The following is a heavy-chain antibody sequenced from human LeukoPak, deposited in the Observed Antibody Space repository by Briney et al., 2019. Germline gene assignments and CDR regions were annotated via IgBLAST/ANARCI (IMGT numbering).Heavy chain of an antibody. CDR1: GYSISSGYF. Sequence: PSETLSLTCTVSGYSISSGYFWGRIRQSPGKGLEWIGSIYHSGSTYYSPSLKSRVTISVDTSKNQFSLNLSSVTAADTAVYYCAREDYYDSSGYYLDSWGQGTLVTVSS. D-gene: IGHD3-22*01. V-gene: IGHV4-38-2*02. J-gene: IGHJ4*02. CDR3: AREDYYDSSGYYLDS. CDR2: IYHSGST.